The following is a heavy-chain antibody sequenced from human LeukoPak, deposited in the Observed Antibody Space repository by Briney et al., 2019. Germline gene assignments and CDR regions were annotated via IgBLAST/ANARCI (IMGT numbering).Heavy chain of an antibody. CDR1: GFTFDDYA. J-gene: IGHJ4*02. CDR3: AKDPSGSILWYFDY. D-gene: IGHD3-10*01. CDR2: ISWNSGSI. V-gene: IGHV3-9*01. Sequence: GRSLRLSCAASGFTFDDYAMHWVRQAPGKGLEWVSGISWNSGSIGYADSVKGRFTISRDNAKNSLYLQMNSLRAEDTALYYCAKDPSGSILWYFDYWGQGTLVTVSP.